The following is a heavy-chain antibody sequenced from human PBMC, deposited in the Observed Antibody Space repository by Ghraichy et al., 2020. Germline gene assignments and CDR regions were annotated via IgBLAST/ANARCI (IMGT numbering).Heavy chain of an antibody. CDR2: TYYRSRWYN. CDR3: ATNYHYYIDY. D-gene: IGHD3-22*01. CDR1: GDSISSNTGA. Sequence: SQTLSLTCAISGDSISSNTGAWHWIRQSPSRGLEWLGRTYYRSRWYNDYAVSVESHMTINPDTSKNQFSLLLTSMTPEDTAVYYCATNYHYYIDYWGQGTLVTVSS. V-gene: IGHV6-1*01. J-gene: IGHJ4*02.